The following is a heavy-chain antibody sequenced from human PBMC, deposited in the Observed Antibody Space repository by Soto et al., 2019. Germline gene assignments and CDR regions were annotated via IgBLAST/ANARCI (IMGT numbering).Heavy chain of an antibody. Sequence: QVQLQESGPGLVKPSQTLSLTCIVSGGSISSADYYWSWIRQPPGKGLEWIGYIYYSGGTYYNPSLQSRVTTSLDPSKKQLSLKLSFVTAADTAVYYCARVGAGGAFDIWGQGTMVTVSS. CDR2: IYYSGGT. V-gene: IGHV4-30-4*01. CDR1: GGSISSADYY. J-gene: IGHJ3*02. D-gene: IGHD1-26*01. CDR3: ARVGAGGAFDI.